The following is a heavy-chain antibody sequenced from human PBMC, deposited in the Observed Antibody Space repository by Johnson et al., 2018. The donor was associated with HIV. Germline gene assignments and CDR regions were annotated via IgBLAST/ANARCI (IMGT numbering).Heavy chain of an antibody. J-gene: IGHJ3*02. Sequence: QVQLVESGGGVVQPGGSLRLSCAASGFTFSSYGMHWVRQAPGKGLEWVAFIRYDGSNKYYADSVKGRFTISRDNSKNTLYLQMNSLRVEDTAVYYCARECGGDCSDAFDIWGQGTMVTVSS. V-gene: IGHV3-30*02. CDR1: GFTFSSYG. CDR3: ARECGGDCSDAFDI. D-gene: IGHD2-21*02. CDR2: IRYDGSNK.